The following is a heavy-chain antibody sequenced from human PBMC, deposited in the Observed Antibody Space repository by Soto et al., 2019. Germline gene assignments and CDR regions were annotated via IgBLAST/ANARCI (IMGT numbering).Heavy chain of an antibody. CDR1: GYTFRSRA. CDR2: IENSGGGT. J-gene: IGHJ4*02. V-gene: IGHV3-23*01. Sequence: EVQLLESGGGLVQPGGSLRLSCAAYGYTFRSRAMAWVRQAPGKGLEWVSTIENSGGGTFYADSVKGRFTIFRDNSKNALYLEMNSLRGEDTAIYYCAKEPEATGRGLDYWGQGTLVTGSS. CDR3: AKEPEATGRGLDY.